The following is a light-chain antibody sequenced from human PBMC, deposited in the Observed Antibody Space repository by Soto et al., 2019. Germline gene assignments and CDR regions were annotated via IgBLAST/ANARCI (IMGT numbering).Light chain of an antibody. CDR2: DAS. J-gene: IGKJ2*01. CDR1: QSVSSS. V-gene: IGKV3-11*01. CDR3: QQRSNWRYT. Sequence: EIVLTQSPATLPLSPGERATLSCRASQSVSSSLAWYQQKPGQAPRLLIYDASNRATGIPARFSGSVSATDFTLTINSLEPEDFAVYYCQQRSNWRYTFGQGTKLEIK.